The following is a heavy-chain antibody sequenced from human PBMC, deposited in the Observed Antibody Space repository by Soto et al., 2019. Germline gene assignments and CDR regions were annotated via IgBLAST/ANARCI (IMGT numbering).Heavy chain of an antibody. V-gene: IGHV3-21*04. CDR1: GFTFRTYS. D-gene: IGHD3-3*01. J-gene: IGHJ2*01. Sequence: PGVALRLSCAASGFTFRTYSMNWFRQAQGDGLEWLSSISSSSSYIYYADSVKGRFTISRDNAKNSLYLQMNSLRAEDTAVYYCARALRFLEWPPSERDWYFDLWGRGTLVTVSS. CDR3: ARALRFLEWPPSERDWYFDL. CDR2: ISSSSSYI.